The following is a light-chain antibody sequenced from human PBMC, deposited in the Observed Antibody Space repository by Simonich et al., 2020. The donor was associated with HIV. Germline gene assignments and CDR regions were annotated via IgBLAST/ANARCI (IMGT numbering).Light chain of an antibody. CDR3: QQYYSIPWT. J-gene: IGKJ1*01. Sequence: DIVMTQSPDSLAVSLGERATINCTSSQTILYSSNNKNYLAWYQQRPRQPPNLLIYWASSRESGVPDRFSGSGSETDFTLTISSLQAEDVAVYYCQQYYSIPWTFGQGTKVEIK. CDR2: WAS. V-gene: IGKV4-1*01. CDR1: QTILYSSNNKNY.